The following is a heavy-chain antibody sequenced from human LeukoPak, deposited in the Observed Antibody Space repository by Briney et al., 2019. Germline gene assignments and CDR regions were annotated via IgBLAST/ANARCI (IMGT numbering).Heavy chain of an antibody. J-gene: IGHJ6*02. V-gene: IGHV3-49*04. D-gene: IGHD3-10*01. CDR2: IRSKAYGGTI. CDR1: GFIFGDHA. Sequence: GGSLRLSCAAYGFIFGDHAMSWVRQAPGKGLEWVGFIRSKAYGGTIEYAASVQGRFTISRDDSKGIAYLQMNSLETEDTAVYYCGRGPILLWIHIGIDVWGPGTTVTVSS. CDR3: GRGPILLWIHIGIDV.